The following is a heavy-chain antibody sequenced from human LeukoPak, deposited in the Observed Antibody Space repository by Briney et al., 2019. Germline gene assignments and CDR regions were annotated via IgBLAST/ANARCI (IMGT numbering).Heavy chain of an antibody. CDR1: GFTFSRYW. V-gene: IGHV3-74*01. D-gene: IGHD2-8*01. CDR2: IDPDDSGS. CDR3: ARDLGYCTNGVCHTRFDY. J-gene: IGHJ4*02. Sequence: GGSLRLSCAASGFTFSRYWMHWVRQAPGEGLVWVSRIDPDDSGSSYADSVKGRFTISRDNAKNTLWLQMNSLRADDTAVYYCARDLGYCTNGVCHTRFDYWGQGTLVAVSS.